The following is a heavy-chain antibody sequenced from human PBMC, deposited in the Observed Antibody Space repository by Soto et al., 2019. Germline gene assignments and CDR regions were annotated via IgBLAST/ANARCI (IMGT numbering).Heavy chain of an antibody. V-gene: IGHV3-48*03. CDR2: IQNHGYST. CDR1: GFTFSQDE. J-gene: IGHJ4*02. Sequence: EVQLVESGGGLVQPGGSLRLSCEASGFTFSQDEMNWVRQAPGKGLEWIAYIQNHGYSTHYADSVKGRFTISRDNAKNSLYLQVSSLTAEDTAIYYCARGYDAGCHFGYWGQGVLVTVSS. CDR3: ARGYDAGCHFGY. D-gene: IGHD2-15*01.